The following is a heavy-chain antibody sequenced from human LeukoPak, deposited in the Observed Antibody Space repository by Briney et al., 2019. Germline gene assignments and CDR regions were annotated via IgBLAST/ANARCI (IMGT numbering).Heavy chain of an antibody. CDR1: GGSISSYY. J-gene: IGHJ6*02. D-gene: IGHD2-21*01. CDR3: ARDDWAEYYYYGMDV. CDR2: IYYSGST. V-gene: IGHV4-59*01. Sequence: SETLSLTCTVSGGSISSYYWSSIRQPPGKGLEWIGYIYYSGSTNYNPSLKSRVTISVDTSKNQFSLKLSSVTAADTAVYYCARDDWAEYYYYGMDVWGQGTTVTVSS.